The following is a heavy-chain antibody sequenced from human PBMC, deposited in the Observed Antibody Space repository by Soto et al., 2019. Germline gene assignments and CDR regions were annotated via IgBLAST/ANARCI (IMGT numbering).Heavy chain of an antibody. Sequence: HPGGSLRLSCAASGFTFSSYGMHWVRQAPGKGLEWVAVISYDGSNKYYADSVKGRFTISRDNSKNTLYLQMNSLRAEDTAVYYCANGPDYDFWSGPLRTLGTYGMDVWGQGTTVTVSS. D-gene: IGHD3-3*01. CDR3: ANGPDYDFWSGPLRTLGTYGMDV. J-gene: IGHJ6*02. V-gene: IGHV3-30*18. CDR2: ISYDGSNK. CDR1: GFTFSSYG.